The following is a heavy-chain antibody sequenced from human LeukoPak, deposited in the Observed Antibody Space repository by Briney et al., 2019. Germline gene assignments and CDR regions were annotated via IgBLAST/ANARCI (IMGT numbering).Heavy chain of an antibody. CDR3: AELGITMIGGV. J-gene: IGHJ6*04. CDR1: GFTFSSYG. CDR2: ISGSGGST. V-gene: IGHV3-23*01. Sequence: GGSLRLSCAASGFTFSSYGMSWVRQAPGKGLEWVSAISGSGGSTYYADSVKGRFTISRDNSKNTLYLQMNSLRAENTAVYYCAELGITMIGGVWGKGTTVTISS. D-gene: IGHD3-10*02.